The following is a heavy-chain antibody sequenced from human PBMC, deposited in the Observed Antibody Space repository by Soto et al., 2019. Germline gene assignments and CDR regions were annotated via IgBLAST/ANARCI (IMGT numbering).Heavy chain of an antibody. J-gene: IGHJ5*02. CDR2: IYYSGST. CDR3: ARVGGSYVLRGYGFDP. V-gene: IGHV4-59*01. D-gene: IGHD1-26*01. CDR1: GGSISSYY. Sequence: SETLSLTCTVSGGSISSYYWSWIRQPPGKGLEWIGYIYYSGSTNYNPSLKSRVTISLDTSKNQFSLKLNSVTAADTAVHYCARVGGSYVLRGYGFDPRGQGTLVTVSS.